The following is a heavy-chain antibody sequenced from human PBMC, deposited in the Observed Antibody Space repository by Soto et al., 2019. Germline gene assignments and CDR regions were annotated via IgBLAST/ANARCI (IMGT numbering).Heavy chain of an antibody. CDR3: ARRYAVGFDY. D-gene: IGHD1-26*01. V-gene: IGHV4-59*08. CDR1: GGSISSNY. Sequence: QVQLQESGPGLVKPSETLSLTCTVSGGSISSNYWSWIRQPPGKGLEWIGYIYYSGSTNYNPSLRSRVTISVDTSKNQFSLKLSTVTAADTAVYYCARRYAVGFDYWGQGTLVTVSS. CDR2: IYYSGST. J-gene: IGHJ4*02.